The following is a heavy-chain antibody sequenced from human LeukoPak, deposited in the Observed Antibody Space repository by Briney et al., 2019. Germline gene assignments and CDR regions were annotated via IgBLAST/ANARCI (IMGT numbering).Heavy chain of an antibody. V-gene: IGHV1-46*01. CDR2: INPSGGST. CDR1: GYTFTSYY. Sequence: GASVEVSCKASGYTFTSYYVHLVRQAPGQGLEVMGVINPSGGSTSYEQKFQGRVTMTRDMSTSTVYMELSSLRSEDTAVYYCARGAGDSSGKYMDVWGKGTTVTVSS. D-gene: IGHD3-22*01. J-gene: IGHJ6*03. CDR3: ARGAGDSSGKYMDV.